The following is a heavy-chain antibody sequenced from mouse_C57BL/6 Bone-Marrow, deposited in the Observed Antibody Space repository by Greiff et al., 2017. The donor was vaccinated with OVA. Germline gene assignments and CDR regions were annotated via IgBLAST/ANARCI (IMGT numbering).Heavy chain of an antibody. J-gene: IGHJ4*01. CDR1: GYTFTSYW. CDR2: IDPSDSYT. Sequence: QVQLKQPGAELVMPGASVKLSCKASGYTFTSYWMHWVKQRPGQGLEWIGEIDPSDSYTNYNQKFKGKSTLTVDKSSSTAYMQLSSLTSEDSAVYYCARMRLRSLAMDYWGQGTSVTVSS. CDR3: ARMRLRSLAMDY. D-gene: IGHD2-4*01. V-gene: IGHV1-69*01.